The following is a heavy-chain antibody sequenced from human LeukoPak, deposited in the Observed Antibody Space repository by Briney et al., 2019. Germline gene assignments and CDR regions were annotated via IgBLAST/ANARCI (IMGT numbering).Heavy chain of an antibody. Sequence: GGSLRLSCAASGFTFSSYEMNWVRQAPGKGLEWVSYISSSGSTIYYADSVKGRFTISRDNAKNSLYLQMNSLRAEDTAVYYCAKGEVPAAISYYYYYYMDVWGKGTTVTVSS. D-gene: IGHD2-2*01. J-gene: IGHJ6*03. CDR2: ISSSGSTI. V-gene: IGHV3-48*03. CDR3: AKGEVPAAISYYYYYYMDV. CDR1: GFTFSSYE.